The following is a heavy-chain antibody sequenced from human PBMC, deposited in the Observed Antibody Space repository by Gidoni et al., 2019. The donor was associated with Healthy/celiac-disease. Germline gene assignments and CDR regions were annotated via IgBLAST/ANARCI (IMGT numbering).Heavy chain of an antibody. CDR2: INHSGST. D-gene: IGHD6-6*01. Sequence: QVQLQQWGAGLLQPSETLSLTCAVYGGSFSGYYWSWIRQPPGKGLEWIGEINHSGSTNYNPSLKSRVTISVDTSKNQFSLKLSSVTAADTAVYYCARGGASIAARLGAFDIWGQGTMVTVSS. CDR1: GGSFSGYY. CDR3: ARGGASIAARLGAFDI. V-gene: IGHV4-34*01. J-gene: IGHJ3*02.